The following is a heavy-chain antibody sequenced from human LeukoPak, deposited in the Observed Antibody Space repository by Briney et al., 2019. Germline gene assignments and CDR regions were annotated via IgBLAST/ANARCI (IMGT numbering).Heavy chain of an antibody. CDR2: IDEDGSSD. V-gene: IGHV3-7*01. J-gene: IGHJ4*02. CDR1: GFDFSNFW. D-gene: IGHD5-12*01. Sequence: GESLRLSCASSGFDFSNFWMSWVRQAPGKGLEWVANIDEDGSSDYYVDSVKGRFTISRDNAKNSLYLHINSLRGDDTAVYYCARDARDDDYGLDYFDYWGQGSLVTVSS. CDR3: ARDARDDDYGLDYFDY.